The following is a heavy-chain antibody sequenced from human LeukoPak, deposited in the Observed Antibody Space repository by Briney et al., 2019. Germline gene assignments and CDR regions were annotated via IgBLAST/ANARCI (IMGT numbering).Heavy chain of an antibody. CDR3: AKEARDILTHYYWGSQFDY. Sequence: GGSLRLSCAASGFTFSSYAMSWVRQAPGKGLEWVSAISGRGGDTFYADSVKGRFTFSRDNSKNTMFLQMNSLRAEDTALYYCAKEARDILTHYYWGSQFDYWGQGTLVIVSS. CDR1: GFTFSSYA. J-gene: IGHJ4*02. CDR2: ISGRGGDT. D-gene: IGHD3-9*01. V-gene: IGHV3-23*01.